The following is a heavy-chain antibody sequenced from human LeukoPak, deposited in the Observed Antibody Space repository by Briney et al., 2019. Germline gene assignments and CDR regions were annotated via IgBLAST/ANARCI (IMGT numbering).Heavy chain of an antibody. D-gene: IGHD3-9*01. CDR1: GYTFTDYY. J-gene: IGHJ6*03. CDR3: ARVFNYYYMDV. CDR2: ISAYNGNT. V-gene: IGHV1-18*04. Sequence: ASVKVSCKTSGYTFTDYYMHWVRQAPGQGLEWMGWISAYNGNTNYAQKLQGRVTMTTDTSTSTAYVELRSLRSDDTAVYYCARVFNYYYMDVWGKGTTVTISS.